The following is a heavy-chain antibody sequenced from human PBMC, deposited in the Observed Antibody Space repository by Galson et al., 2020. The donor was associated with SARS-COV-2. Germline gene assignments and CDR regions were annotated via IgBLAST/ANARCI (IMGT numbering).Heavy chain of an antibody. CDR3: ARGGTTTFKYDY. D-gene: IGHD1-1*01. J-gene: IGHJ4*02. Sequence: GESLKISCAASGFTFSSYSMNWVRQAPGKGLEWVSSMASTSTYIYYADSVKGRFTISRDNAKNSLYLQMNSLRVEDTAVYYCARGGTTTFKYDYWGQGSLVTVSS. CDR1: GFTFSSYS. V-gene: IGHV3-21*06. CDR2: MASTSTYI.